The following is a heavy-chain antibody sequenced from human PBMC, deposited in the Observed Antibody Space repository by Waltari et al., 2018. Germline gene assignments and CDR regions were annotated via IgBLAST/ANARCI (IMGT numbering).Heavy chain of an antibody. V-gene: IGHV1-3*01. CDR3: AYTHEGIVGPRGSFDY. J-gene: IGHJ4*02. CDR2: INAGNGNT. CDR1: GYTFTSYA. D-gene: IGHD1-26*01. Sequence: QVQLVQSGAEVKKPGASVKVSCKASGYTFTSYAMHWVRQAPGQRLEWMGWINAGNGNTKYSQKFQGRVTITRDTSASTAYMELSSLRSEDTAVYYCAYTHEGIVGPRGSFDYWGQGTLVTVSS.